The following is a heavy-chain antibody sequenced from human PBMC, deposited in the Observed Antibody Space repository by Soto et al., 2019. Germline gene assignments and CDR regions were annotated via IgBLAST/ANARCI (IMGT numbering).Heavy chain of an antibody. D-gene: IGHD6-19*01. CDR2: IWYDGSNK. Sequence: QVQLVESGGGVVQPGRSLRLSCAASGFTFSSYGMHWVRQAPGKGLEWVAVIWYDGSNKYYADSVKGRFTISRDNSKNTLYLQMNSLRAEDTAVYYCARDPLSSGWYQPEYYFDYWGQGTLVTVSS. CDR1: GFTFSSYG. CDR3: ARDPLSSGWYQPEYYFDY. J-gene: IGHJ4*02. V-gene: IGHV3-33*01.